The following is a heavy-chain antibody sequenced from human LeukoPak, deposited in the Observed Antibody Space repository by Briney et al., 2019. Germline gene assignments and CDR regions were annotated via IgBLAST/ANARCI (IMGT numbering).Heavy chain of an antibody. CDR1: GFTFSSYA. CDR2: ISYDTSKN. CDR3: ARDSARYGEQGYFQH. Sequence: GALRLSSAASGFTFSSYAMQWVRQAPGKGLEWVAVISYDTSKNYYADSGKGRFTISTDNSKNTLYLQMNRLRAEDTAVYYCARDSARYGEQGYFQHCGQGTLVTVSS. V-gene: IGHV3-30*01. D-gene: IGHD3-10*01. J-gene: IGHJ1*01.